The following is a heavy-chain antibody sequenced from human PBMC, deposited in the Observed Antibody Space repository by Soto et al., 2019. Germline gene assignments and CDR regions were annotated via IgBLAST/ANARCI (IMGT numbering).Heavy chain of an antibody. V-gene: IGHV1-3*01. J-gene: IGHJ6*02. CDR2: INAGNGNT. CDR3: ARGRNKAMVRYGMDV. Sequence: GXSVKVSCKASGYPFTSYAMHWVRQAPGQRLEWMGWINAGNGNTKYSQKFQGRVTITRDTSASTAYMELSSLRSEDTAVYYCARGRNKAMVRYGMDVWGQGTTVTVSS. CDR1: GYPFTSYA. D-gene: IGHD5-18*01.